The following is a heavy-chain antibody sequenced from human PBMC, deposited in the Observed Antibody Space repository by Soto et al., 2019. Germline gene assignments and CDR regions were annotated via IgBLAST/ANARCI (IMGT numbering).Heavy chain of an antibody. Sequence: TLSLPCTISGGSISSGDYYLRWIRPPPGKGLEWIGYIYYSGSTYYNPSLKSRVTISVDTSKNQFSLKLSSVTAADTGVYYCARGPSPGFAFSWFGPWGQGNKVPGSS. V-gene: IGHV4-30-4*01. CDR1: GGSISSGDYY. CDR2: IYYSGST. J-gene: IGHJ5*02. D-gene: IGHD3-10*01. CDR3: ARGPSPGFAFSWFGP.